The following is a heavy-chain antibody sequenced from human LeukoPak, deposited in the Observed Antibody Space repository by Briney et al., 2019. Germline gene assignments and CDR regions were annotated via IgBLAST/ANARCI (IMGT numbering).Heavy chain of an antibody. CDR1: GFTFSSYA. D-gene: IGHD3-10*01. V-gene: IGHV3-7*01. Sequence: GSLRLSCAASGFTFSSYAMSWVRQAPGKGLEWVANIKQDGSEKYYVDSVKGRFTISRDNAKNSLFLQMNSLRAEDTAVYYCARAGGSGSLDYWGQGTLVTVSS. J-gene: IGHJ4*02. CDR2: IKQDGSEK. CDR3: ARAGGSGSLDY.